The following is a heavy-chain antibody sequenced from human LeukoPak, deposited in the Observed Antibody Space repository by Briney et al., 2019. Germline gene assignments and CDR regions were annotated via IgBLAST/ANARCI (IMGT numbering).Heavy chain of an antibody. CDR1: GGSISGYY. CDR3: ARGMGGYCSGGSCPPDY. V-gene: IGHV4-59*01. Sequence: PSETLSLTCIVSGGSISGYYWSWIRQPPGKGLEWIGYIYYSGSTNYNPSLKSRVTISVDTSENQFSLKLSSVTAADTAVYYCARGMGGYCSGGSCPPDYWGQGTLVTVS. D-gene: IGHD2-15*01. CDR2: IYYSGST. J-gene: IGHJ4*02.